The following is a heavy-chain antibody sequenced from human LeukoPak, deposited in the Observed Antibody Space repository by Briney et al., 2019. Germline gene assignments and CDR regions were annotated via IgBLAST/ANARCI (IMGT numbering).Heavy chain of an antibody. CDR3: ARLTLVGAFDI. J-gene: IGHJ3*02. CDR1: GFTFSSSS. Sequence: PGGSLRLSCAASGFTFSSSSMNWVRQAPDKGLEWVSYISSSSSTIHYADSVKGRFTISRDNAKDSLYLQMNSLRAEDTAVYYCARLTLVGAFDIWGQGTMVTVSS. D-gene: IGHD3-9*01. V-gene: IGHV3-48*01. CDR2: ISSSSSTI.